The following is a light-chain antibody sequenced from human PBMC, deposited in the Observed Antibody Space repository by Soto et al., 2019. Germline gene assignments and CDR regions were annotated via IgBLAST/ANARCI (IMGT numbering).Light chain of an antibody. Sequence: DLQMTQSPSSVSASVGDRVTITCRASQGISSWLAWYQQKPGKAPNLLIHTASSLQSGVPSRFSGSGTGTDFTLTISSRQPENFATYYCQQVNSFPLTCGGGTRVEIK. CDR2: TAS. CDR3: QQVNSFPLT. V-gene: IGKV1-12*01. J-gene: IGKJ4*02. CDR1: QGISSW.